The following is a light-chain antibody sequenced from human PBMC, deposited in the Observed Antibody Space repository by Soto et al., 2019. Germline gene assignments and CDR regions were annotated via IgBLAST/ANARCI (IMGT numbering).Light chain of an antibody. Sequence: QSALTQPASVSGSPGQAITISCTGTSSDIGAYNEVSWYQQYPGKAPKLVIFAVSDRASGISSRFSGSKSGNTASLTISGLQAEDEADYYCSSHTRANTRVFGGGTKVTVL. CDR1: SSDIGAYNE. J-gene: IGLJ3*02. V-gene: IGLV2-14*01. CDR3: SSHTRANTRV. CDR2: AVS.